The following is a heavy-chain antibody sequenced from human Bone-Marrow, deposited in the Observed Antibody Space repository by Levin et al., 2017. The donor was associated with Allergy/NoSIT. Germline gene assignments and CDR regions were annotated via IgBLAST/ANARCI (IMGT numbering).Heavy chain of an antibody. D-gene: IGHD7-27*01. V-gene: IGHV4-61*08. CDR2: IYYSGST. J-gene: IGHJ4*02. Sequence: SETLSLMCSVSGGSVSSVGYYWSWIRQSPGKGLEWIGYIYYSGSTTYNPSLESRVTIIEDTSKNQFSLKLRSVTDADTAVYYCARGGTNWGSYFDCWGQGTLVTVAS. CDR3: ARGGTNWGSYFDC. CDR1: GGSVSSVGYY.